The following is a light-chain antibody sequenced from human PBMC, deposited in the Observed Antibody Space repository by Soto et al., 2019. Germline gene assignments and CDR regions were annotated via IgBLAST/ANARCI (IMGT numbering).Light chain of an antibody. CDR1: QSVSSNF. V-gene: IGKV3-20*01. Sequence: EIVLTQSPGTLSLSPGDRATLSCRASQSVSSNFLAWYQQKPGQAPRLLIYGASSRATGIPDRFSGSGSGTDFTLTISRLEPEDFAVYYCQQYGSSPNTFGQGTKVDI. CDR3: QQYGSSPNT. CDR2: GAS. J-gene: IGKJ2*01.